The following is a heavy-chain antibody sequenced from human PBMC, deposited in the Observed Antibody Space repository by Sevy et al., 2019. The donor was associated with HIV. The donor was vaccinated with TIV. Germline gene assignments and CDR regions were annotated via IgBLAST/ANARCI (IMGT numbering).Heavy chain of an antibody. CDR2: LYHTGSS. V-gene: IGHV4-38-2*02. D-gene: IGHD3-10*01. CDR3: VRVNGNYGYYVDH. Sequence: SETLSLICTVSGYSINMAYYWGWVRQPPGKGLEWIGYLYHTGSSSYNPSLTGRVTIPMDPSKNQFSLNLKSVTAADTAVYFCVRVNGNYGYYVDHWGQGSLVTVSS. J-gene: IGHJ4*02. CDR1: GYSINMAYY.